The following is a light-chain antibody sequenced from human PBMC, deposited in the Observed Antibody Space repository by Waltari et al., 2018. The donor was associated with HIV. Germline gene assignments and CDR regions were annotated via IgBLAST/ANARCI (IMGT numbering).Light chain of an antibody. V-gene: IGLV2-14*01. Sequence: QSALTQPASLSGSPGQSVTITCSGLTSDIASNLHVPWYQQHPGKVPKLVIFGVTNRASEISDRFSGSRSGDTASLIISGLQSEDEAHYYCSSYSTSGFLLFGGGTKLTVL. CDR1: TSDIASNLH. J-gene: IGLJ3*02. CDR2: GVT. CDR3: SSYSTSGFLL.